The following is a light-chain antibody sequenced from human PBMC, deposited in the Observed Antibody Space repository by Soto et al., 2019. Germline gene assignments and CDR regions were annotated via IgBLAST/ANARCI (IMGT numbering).Light chain of an antibody. V-gene: IGKV1-5*03. CDR1: QTISSW. CDR2: KAS. Sequence: DIQMTQSPSTLSGSVGDRVTITCRASQTISSWLAWYQQKPGKAPKLLIYKASTLKSGVPSRFSGSGSGTEFTLTVSSLQPEDFATYYCLQDHDDSWTFGQGTKV. J-gene: IGKJ1*01. CDR3: LQDHDDSWT.